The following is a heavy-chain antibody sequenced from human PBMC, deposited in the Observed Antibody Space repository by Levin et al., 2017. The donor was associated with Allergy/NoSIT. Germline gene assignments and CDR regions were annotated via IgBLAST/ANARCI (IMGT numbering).Heavy chain of an antibody. CDR2: INTNTGNP. Sequence: ASVKVSCKASGYTFTSYTLNWVRQAPGQGLEWMGWINTNTGNPTYAQGFTGRFVFSLDTSVSTAYLQISSLKAEDTAVYYCARVSRSGWYQTVDYWGQGTLVTVSS. V-gene: IGHV7-4-1*02. J-gene: IGHJ4*02. CDR3: ARVSRSGWYQTVDY. D-gene: IGHD6-19*01. CDR1: GYTFTSYT.